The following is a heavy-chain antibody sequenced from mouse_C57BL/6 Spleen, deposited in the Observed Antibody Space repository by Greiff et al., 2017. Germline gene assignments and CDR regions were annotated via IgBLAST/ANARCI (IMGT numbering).Heavy chain of an antibody. CDR3: ARGITTVPGWDFDV. V-gene: IGHV1-85*01. J-gene: IGHJ1*03. CDR1: GYTFTSYD. CDR2: IYSRDGST. D-gene: IGHD1-1*01. Sequence: VQLQESGPELVKPGASVKLSCKASGYTFTSYDINWVKQRPGQGLEWIGWIYSRDGSTKYNEKFKGKATLTVDTSSSTAYMELHSLTSEDSAVYFCARGITTVPGWDFDVWGTGTTVTVSS.